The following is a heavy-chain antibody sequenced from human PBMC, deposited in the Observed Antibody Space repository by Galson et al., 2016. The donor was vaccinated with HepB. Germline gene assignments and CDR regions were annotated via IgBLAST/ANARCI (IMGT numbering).Heavy chain of an antibody. CDR2: VYSGGYI. V-gene: IGHV3-66*01. CDR1: GFTFSSYG. CDR3: ARVSAFWSGLPDH. J-gene: IGHJ4*02. D-gene: IGHD3-3*01. Sequence: SLRLSCAASGFTFSSYGMHWVRQAPGKGLEWVAVVYSGGYIYYADSVKGRFTISRDSSKSTLYLQMNSLRAEDTAIYYCARVSAFWSGLPDHWGQGTQVTVS.